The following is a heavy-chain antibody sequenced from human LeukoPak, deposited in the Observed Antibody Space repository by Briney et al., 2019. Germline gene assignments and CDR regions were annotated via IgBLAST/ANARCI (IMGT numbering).Heavy chain of an antibody. CDR3: AKDFPTYCSSTGCYSIDY. CDR1: GFTFSSYA. J-gene: IGHJ4*02. CDR2: ISGSGGST. Sequence: GGSLRLSCAASGFTFSSYAMSWVRQAPGKGLEWVSAISGSGGSTYYADSVKGRFTISRDNSKNTLYLQMNSLRAEDTAVYYCAKDFPTYCSSTGCYSIDYWGQGTLVTVSS. V-gene: IGHV3-23*01. D-gene: IGHD2-2*01.